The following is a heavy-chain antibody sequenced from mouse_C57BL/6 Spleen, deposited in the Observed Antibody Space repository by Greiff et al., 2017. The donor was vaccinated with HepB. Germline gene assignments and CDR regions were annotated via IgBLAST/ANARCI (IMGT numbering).Heavy chain of an antibody. CDR1: GYTFTDYY. D-gene: IGHD4-1*01. J-gene: IGHJ3*01. Sequence: QVQLKESGAELVRPGASVKLSCKASGYTFTDYYINWVKQRPGQGLEWIARIYPGSGNTYYNEKFKGKATLTAEKSSSTAYMQLSSLTSEDSAVYFCAGSWDGGFAYWGQGTLVTVSA. V-gene: IGHV1-76*01. CDR2: IYPGSGNT. CDR3: AGSWDGGFAY.